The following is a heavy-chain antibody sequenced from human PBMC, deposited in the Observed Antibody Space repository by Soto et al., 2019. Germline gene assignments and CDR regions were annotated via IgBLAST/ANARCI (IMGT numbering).Heavy chain of an antibody. CDR2: ISSSSSYI. Sequence: ESGGGLVKPGGSLRLSCAASGFTFSSYSMNWVRQAPGKGLEWVSSISSSSSYIYYADSVKGRFTISRDNAKNSLYLQMNSLRAEDTAVYYCARDRAAAGSMDVWGQGTTVTVSS. J-gene: IGHJ6*02. CDR3: ARDRAAAGSMDV. CDR1: GFTFSSYS. V-gene: IGHV3-21*01. D-gene: IGHD6-13*01.